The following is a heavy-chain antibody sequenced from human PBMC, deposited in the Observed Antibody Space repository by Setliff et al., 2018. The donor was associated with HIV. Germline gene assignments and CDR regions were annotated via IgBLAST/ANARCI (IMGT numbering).Heavy chain of an antibody. CDR2: VSHSGST. V-gene: IGHV4-4*02. Sequence: SETLSLTCAVSGVSISSSNWWTWVRQPPGKGLEWIGEVSHSGSTNYNPSLKSRVTVSVDKSKNQFSLKLSSVTAADTAVNYCARDQRLSYWGQGTLVTVSS. CDR3: ARDQRLSY. CDR1: GVSISSSNW. J-gene: IGHJ4*02.